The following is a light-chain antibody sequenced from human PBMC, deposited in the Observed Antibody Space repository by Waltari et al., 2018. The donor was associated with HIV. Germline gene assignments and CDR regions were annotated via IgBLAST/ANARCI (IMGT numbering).Light chain of an antibody. Sequence: DIQMTQSPSSLSASVGDRVTSTCRASQTISSYLNWYQQKPGKAPKLLIYAASSLQSGVPSRFSGSGSGTDFTLTISSLQPEDFATYYCQQSYSTPVTFGPGTKVDIK. CDR1: QTISSY. CDR2: AAS. J-gene: IGKJ3*01. V-gene: IGKV1-39*01. CDR3: QQSYSTPVT.